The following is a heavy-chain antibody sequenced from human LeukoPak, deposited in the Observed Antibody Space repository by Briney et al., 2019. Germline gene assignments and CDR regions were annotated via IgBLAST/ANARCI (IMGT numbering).Heavy chain of an antibody. Sequence: SGTLSLTCAVSGGSISSSNWWSWVRQPPGKGLEWIGEIYHSGSTNYNPSLESRVTISVDKSKNQFSLKLSSVTAADTAVYYCARGILNIAAAGTFWFDPWGQGTLVTVSS. D-gene: IGHD6-13*01. J-gene: IGHJ5*02. CDR2: IYHSGST. CDR1: GGSISSSNW. CDR3: ARGILNIAAAGTFWFDP. V-gene: IGHV4-4*02.